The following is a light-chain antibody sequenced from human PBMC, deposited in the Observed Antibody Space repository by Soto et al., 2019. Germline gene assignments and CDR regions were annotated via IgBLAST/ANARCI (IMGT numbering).Light chain of an antibody. CDR1: SSNIGTNF. CDR3: AAWDASLSSRL. J-gene: IGLJ2*01. Sequence: QSVLTQPPSASGTPGQRITISCSGSSSNIGTNFTYWYQQVPGTAPKLLIYRSNQRPSGVPDRFSASKSGTSTFLAISGLRSEDEADYYCAAWDASLSSRLFGGGTKVTVL. CDR2: RSN. V-gene: IGLV1-47*01.